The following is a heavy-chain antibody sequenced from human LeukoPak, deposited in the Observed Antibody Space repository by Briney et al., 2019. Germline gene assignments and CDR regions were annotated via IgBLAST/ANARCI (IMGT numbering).Heavy chain of an antibody. CDR3: ARDLGYGGNSGYYYYMDV. D-gene: IGHD4-23*01. V-gene: IGHV3-66*01. J-gene: IGHJ6*03. CDR1: GFTVSSNY. CDR2: IYSGGST. Sequence: PGGSLRLSCAASGFTVSSNYMSWVRQAPGKGLEWVSIIYSGGSTYYADSVKGRFTISRDNSKNTLYLQMNSLRAEDTAVYYCARDLGYGGNSGYYYYMDVWGKGTTVTISS.